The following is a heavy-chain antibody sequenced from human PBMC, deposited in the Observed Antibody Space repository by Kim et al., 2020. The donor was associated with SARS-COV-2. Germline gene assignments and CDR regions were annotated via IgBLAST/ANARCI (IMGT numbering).Heavy chain of an antibody. CDR3: ARTPYYDSIYWYFDL. Sequence: SETLSLTCTVSGGSISSYYWSWIRQPPGKGLEWIGYIYYSGSTNYNPSLKSRVTISVDTSKNQFSLKLSSVTAADTAVYYCARTPYYDSIYWYFDLWGRGTLVTVSS. J-gene: IGHJ2*01. D-gene: IGHD3-22*01. V-gene: IGHV4-59*01. CDR1: GGSISSYY. CDR2: IYYSGST.